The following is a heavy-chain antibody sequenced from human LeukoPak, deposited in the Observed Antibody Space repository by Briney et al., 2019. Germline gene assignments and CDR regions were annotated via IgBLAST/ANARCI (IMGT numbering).Heavy chain of an antibody. D-gene: IGHD6-13*01. V-gene: IGHV6-1*01. J-gene: IGHJ4*02. CDR3: ARADSSSWFFDF. Sequence: SQTLSLTCAISGGSVSSNSAAWSWIRQSPSRDLEWLGRTYYRSKWYNDYAVSVKSRITINPDTSKNQFSLQLNSVTPEDTAVYFCARADSSSWFFDFWGQGTLVTVSS. CDR2: TYYRSKWYN. CDR1: GGSVSSNSAA.